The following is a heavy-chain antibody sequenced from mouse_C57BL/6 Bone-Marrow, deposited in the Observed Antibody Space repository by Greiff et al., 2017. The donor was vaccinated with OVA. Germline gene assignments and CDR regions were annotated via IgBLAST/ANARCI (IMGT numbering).Heavy chain of an antibody. J-gene: IGHJ4*01. CDR2: ISDGGSYT. Sequence: EVKLVESGGGLVKPGGSLKLSCAASGFTFSSYAMSWVRQTPEKRLAWVATISDGGSYTYYPDNVKGRFTISRDNAKNNRYLQMSHLKSEDTAMYYCAREEVFITTVVAYYYAMDYWGQGTSVTVSS. CDR3: AREEVFITTVVAYYYAMDY. CDR1: GFTFSSYA. V-gene: IGHV5-4*01. D-gene: IGHD1-1*01.